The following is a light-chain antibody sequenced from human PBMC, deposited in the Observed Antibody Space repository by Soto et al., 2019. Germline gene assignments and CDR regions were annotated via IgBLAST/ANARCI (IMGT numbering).Light chain of an antibody. J-gene: IGKJ3*01. CDR3: QQYNKWPLFT. CDR1: LSVGSN. V-gene: IGKV3-15*01. Sequence: ETEMTQSPATLSVSPGERATLSCRASLSVGSNLAWYQQRPGQAPRLLIYGASTRATGIPVRFSGSGSGTEFTLTISSLQSADFVFYYCQQYNKWPLFTFGPGTRVDMK. CDR2: GAS.